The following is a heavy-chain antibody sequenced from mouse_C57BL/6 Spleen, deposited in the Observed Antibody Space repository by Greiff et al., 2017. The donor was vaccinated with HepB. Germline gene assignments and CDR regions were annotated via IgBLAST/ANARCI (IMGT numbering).Heavy chain of an antibody. CDR3: ARNWDDY. CDR1: GYAFSSSW. CDR2: IYPGDGDT. Sequence: VQLQQSGPELVKPGASVKISCKASGYAFSSSWMNWVKQRPGKGLEWIGRIYPGDGDTNYNGKFKGKATLTADKSSSTAYMQLSSLTSEDSAVYCCARNWDDYWGQGTTLTVSS. J-gene: IGHJ2*01. D-gene: IGHD4-1*01. V-gene: IGHV1-82*01.